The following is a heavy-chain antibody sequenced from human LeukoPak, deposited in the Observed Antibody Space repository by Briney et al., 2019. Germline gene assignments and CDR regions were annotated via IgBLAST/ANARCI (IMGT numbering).Heavy chain of an antibody. V-gene: IGHV4-34*01. CDR1: GGSFSGYY. CDR3: ARWGTDTAMPEAGSDY. J-gene: IGHJ4*02. Sequence: SETLSLTCAVYGGSFSGYYWSWIRQPPGKGLEWIGEINHSGSTNYNPSLKSRVTISVDTSKNQFSLKLSSVTAADTAVYYCARWGTDTAMPEAGSDYWGQGTLVTVSS. CDR2: INHSGST. D-gene: IGHD5-18*01.